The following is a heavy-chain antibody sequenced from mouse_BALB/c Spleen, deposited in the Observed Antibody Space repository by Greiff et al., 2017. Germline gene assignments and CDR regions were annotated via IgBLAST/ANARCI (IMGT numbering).Heavy chain of an antibody. Sequence: VQRVESGPGLVQPSQSLSITCTVSGFSLTSYGVHWVRQSPGKGLEWLGVIWSGGSTDYNAAFISRLSISKDNSKSQVFFKMNSLQANDTAIYYCARGGSTMITKFAYWGQGTLVTVSA. CDR3: ARGGSTMITKFAY. J-gene: IGHJ3*01. CDR1: GFSLTSYG. CDR2: IWSGGST. D-gene: IGHD2-4*01. V-gene: IGHV2-2*02.